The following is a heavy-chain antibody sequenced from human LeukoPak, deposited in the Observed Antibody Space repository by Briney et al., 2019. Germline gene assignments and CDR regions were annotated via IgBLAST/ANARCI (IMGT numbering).Heavy chain of an antibody. J-gene: IGHJ4*02. D-gene: IGHD2-15*01. CDR3: ARGDIYWDY. Sequence: SETLSLTCTVSGGSISSRSYYWGWIRQPPGKGLEWIGSIYYSGSTYYNASLKSRVTISVDTSKNQFSLKVSSVTAADTAVYYCARGDIYWDYWGQGTQVTVSS. CDR2: IYYSGST. V-gene: IGHV4-39*01. CDR1: GGSISSRSYY.